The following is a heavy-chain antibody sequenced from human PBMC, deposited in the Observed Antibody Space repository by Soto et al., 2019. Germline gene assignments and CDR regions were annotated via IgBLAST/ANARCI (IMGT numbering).Heavy chain of an antibody. V-gene: IGHV4-30-4*01. D-gene: IGHD3-10*01. Sequence: QLQLQESDPGLVKPSQTLSLTCTVSGGSISSGDYYWSWIRQPPGKGLEWIGYIYYSGSTYYNPSLKRRVTISVDTSKNQFSLKLSSVTAADTAVYYCARAQGSGFLVSWGQGTLVTVSS. CDR2: IYYSGST. CDR3: ARAQGSGFLVS. J-gene: IGHJ4*02. CDR1: GGSISSGDYY.